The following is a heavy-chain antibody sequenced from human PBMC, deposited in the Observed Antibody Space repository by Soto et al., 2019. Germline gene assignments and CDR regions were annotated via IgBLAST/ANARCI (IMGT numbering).Heavy chain of an antibody. V-gene: IGHV3-64*02. J-gene: IGHJ4*02. CDR1: GFSFSNYA. CDR2: ISGNGAST. Sequence: EVQLVESGEGLVQPGGSLRLSCAASGFSFSNYAMHWVRQTPGKGLEYVSAISGNGASTYYADSVKGRFTIFRDNSKNTLYLQMGSLSAEDRAVYYRARGPSTVATWLYYSGQGTLVTVSS. CDR3: ARGPSTVATWLYY. D-gene: IGHD4-17*01.